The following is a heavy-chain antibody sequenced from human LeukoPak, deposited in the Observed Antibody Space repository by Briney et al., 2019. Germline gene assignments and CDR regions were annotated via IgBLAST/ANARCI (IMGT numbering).Heavy chain of an antibody. Sequence: PSETLSLTCTVSGYSISSGYYWGWIRQPPGKGLEWIGSIYYSGSTNYNPSLKSRVTISVDTSKNQFSLKLSSVTAADTAVYYCARGQRSIAVAFFDYWGQGTLVTVSS. J-gene: IGHJ4*02. D-gene: IGHD6-19*01. CDR1: GYSISSGYY. CDR3: ARGQRSIAVAFFDY. CDR2: IYYSGST. V-gene: IGHV4-38-2*02.